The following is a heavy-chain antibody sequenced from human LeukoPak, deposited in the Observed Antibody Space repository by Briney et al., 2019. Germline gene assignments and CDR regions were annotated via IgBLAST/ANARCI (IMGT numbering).Heavy chain of an antibody. CDR2: INQGGSDK. CDR3: TRDRSRAEDD. Sequence: GGSLRLSCAASGFTFSGHWMSWVRQTPGKGLEWVANINQGGSDKYYVDSVKGRFTISRDNANNLLYLQMNSLRGEDTAVYYCTRDRSRAEDDWGQGTLVTVSS. D-gene: IGHD1-14*01. V-gene: IGHV3-7*01. J-gene: IGHJ4*02. CDR1: GFTFSGHW.